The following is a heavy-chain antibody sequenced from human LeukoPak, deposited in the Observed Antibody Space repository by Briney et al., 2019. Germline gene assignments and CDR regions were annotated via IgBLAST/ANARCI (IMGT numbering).Heavy chain of an antibody. CDR2: IYTSGST. CDR1: GGSISSGSYY. Sequence: SETLSLTCTVSGGSISSGSYYWSWIRQPAEKGLEWIGRIYTSGSTNYNPSLKSRVTISVDTSKNQFSLKLSSVTAADTAVYYCARVIWFGELHFDPWGQGTLVTVSS. J-gene: IGHJ5*02. V-gene: IGHV4-61*02. CDR3: ARVIWFGELHFDP. D-gene: IGHD3-10*01.